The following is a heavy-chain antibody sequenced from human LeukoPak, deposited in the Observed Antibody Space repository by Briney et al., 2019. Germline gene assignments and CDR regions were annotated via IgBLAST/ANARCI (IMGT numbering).Heavy chain of an antibody. V-gene: IGHV3-53*05. CDR1: GFTVSSNY. D-gene: IGHD3-3*01. CDR2: VYSGGST. J-gene: IGHJ6*02. Sequence: GGSLRLSCAASGFTVSSNYMSWVRQAPGKGLEWVSVVYSGGSTYYADSVKGRFTISRDNSKNTLYLQMNSLRAEDTAVYYCARDLVSAGFLEWSYYYYGMDVWGQGTTVTVSS. CDR3: ARDLVSAGFLEWSYYYYGMDV.